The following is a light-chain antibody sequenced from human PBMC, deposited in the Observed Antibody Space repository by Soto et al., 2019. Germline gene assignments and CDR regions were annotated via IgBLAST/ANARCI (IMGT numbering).Light chain of an antibody. CDR1: QSLLSSNGYNY. Sequence: DIVMTQSPLSLPVTPGEPASTSCRSSQSLLSSNGYNYLDWYLQKPGQSPQLLIYLGSNRASGVPDRFSGSGSGTDFTLEISRVEAEDVGIYHCMQALRAPPTFGQGTKVEI. CDR3: MQALRAPPT. J-gene: IGKJ1*01. CDR2: LGS. V-gene: IGKV2-28*01.